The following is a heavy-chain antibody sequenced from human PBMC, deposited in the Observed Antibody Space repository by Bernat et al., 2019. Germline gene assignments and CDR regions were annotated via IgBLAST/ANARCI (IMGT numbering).Heavy chain of an antibody. CDR2: ISYDGSNK. CDR1: GFTFSSYG. J-gene: IGHJ1*01. V-gene: IGHV3-30*18. CDR3: AKDAGKPSFEYFQH. Sequence: VQLVESGGGLVKPGGSLRLSCAASGFTFSSYGMHWVRQAPGKGLEWVAVISYDGSNKYYADSVKGRFTISRDNSKNTLYLQMNSLRAEDTAVYYCAKDAGKPSFEYFQHWGQGTLVTVSS.